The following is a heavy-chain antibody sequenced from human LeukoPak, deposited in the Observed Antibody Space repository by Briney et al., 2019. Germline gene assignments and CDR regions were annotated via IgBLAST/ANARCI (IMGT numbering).Heavy chain of an antibody. J-gene: IGHJ4*02. CDR3: ARIDGYNKPVDY. V-gene: IGHV1-69*04. CDR1: GGTFSSYA. CDR2: IIPILGIA. D-gene: IGHD5-24*01. Sequence: SVKVSCKASGGTFSSYAISWVRQAPGQGLEWMGRIIPILGIANYAQKFQGRVTITADKSTSTAYMELSSLRSEDTAVYYCARIDGYNKPVDYWGQGTLVTVSS.